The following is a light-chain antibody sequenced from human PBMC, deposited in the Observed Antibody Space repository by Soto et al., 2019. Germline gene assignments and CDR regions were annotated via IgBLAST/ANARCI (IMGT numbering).Light chain of an antibody. CDR2: GAS. CDR1: QSVSSN. V-gene: IGKV3-15*01. CDR3: QQYNNWPPVT. J-gene: IGKJ1*01. Sequence: EVVMTQSPATLSVSPGERATLSCRASQSVSSNLAWYQQKPGQAPRLLIYGASTRATDIPARFSGSGSGTEFTLTISILQSEDFAVYYCQQYNNWPPVTFGQGTKVEIK.